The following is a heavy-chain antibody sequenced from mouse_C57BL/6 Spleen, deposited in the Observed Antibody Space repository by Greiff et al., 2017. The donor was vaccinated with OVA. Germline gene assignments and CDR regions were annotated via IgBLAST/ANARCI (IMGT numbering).Heavy chain of an antibody. CDR1: GYTFTDYN. D-gene: IGHD2-3*01. J-gene: IGHJ4*01. CDR3: AREGWLLRAMDY. CDR2: INPNNGGT. Sequence: EVQRVESGPELVKPGASVKMSCKASGYTFTDYNMHWVKQSHGKSLEWIGYINPNNGGTSYNQKFKGKATLTVNKSSSTAYMELRSLTSEDSAVYYCAREGWLLRAMDYWGQGTSVTVSS. V-gene: IGHV1-22*01.